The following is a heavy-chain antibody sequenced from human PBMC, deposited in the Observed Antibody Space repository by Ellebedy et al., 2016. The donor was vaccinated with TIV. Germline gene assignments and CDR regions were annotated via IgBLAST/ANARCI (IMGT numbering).Heavy chain of an antibody. CDR1: GGSISSSSFY. D-gene: IGHD4/OR15-4a*01. V-gene: IGHV4-39*02. CDR2: FYYSGSA. J-gene: IGHJ6*02. CDR3: EREYGEYGHYYYSTDV. Sequence: MPSETLSLTCTVSGGSISSSSFYWGWIRQPPGKGLEWIGNFYYSGSAYYNPSLKSRVTISVDTSKNQFSLKLSSVTAADTAVYYCEREYGEYGHYYYSTDVWGQGTTVTVSS.